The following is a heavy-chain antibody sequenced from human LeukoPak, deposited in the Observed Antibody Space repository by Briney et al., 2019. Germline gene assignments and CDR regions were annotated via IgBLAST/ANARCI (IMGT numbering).Heavy chain of an antibody. CDR2: INPYSGVT. CDR1: GYTFTEFN. Sequence: ASLKLSCKPSGYTFTEFNMHWVRHAPGQGLGWMGWINPYSGVTNNAQKYQARVTMTRDTTIRTAYTEMSSLESEDTAVYYCAGGGCSSTSCYAYDYWGQGTLVTVSS. J-gene: IGHJ4*02. V-gene: IGHV1-2*02. CDR3: AGGGCSSTSCYAYDY. D-gene: IGHD2-2*01.